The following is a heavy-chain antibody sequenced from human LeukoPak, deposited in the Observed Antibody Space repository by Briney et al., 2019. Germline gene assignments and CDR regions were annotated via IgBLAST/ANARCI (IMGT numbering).Heavy chain of an antibody. J-gene: IGHJ5*02. CDR1: GGSFNGYY. CDR2: INHSGST. Sequence: PSETLSLTCAVYGGSFNGYYWSWIRQPPGKGLEWIGEINHSGSTNYNPSLKSRVTISVDTSKNQFSLKLSSVTAADTAVYYCARNPGGWFDPWGQGTLVTVSS. CDR3: ARNPGGWFDP. V-gene: IGHV4-34*01. D-gene: IGHD1-14*01.